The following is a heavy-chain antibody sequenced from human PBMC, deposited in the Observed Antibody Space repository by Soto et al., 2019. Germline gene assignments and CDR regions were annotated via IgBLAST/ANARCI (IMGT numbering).Heavy chain of an antibody. CDR2: IIPIFGTA. V-gene: IGHV1-69*01. CDR1: GGTFSSYA. CDR3: ARVRDYCSSTSCYGVFDY. Sequence: QVQLVQSGAEVKKPGSSVKVSCKASGGTFSSYAISWVRQAPGQGLEWMGGIIPIFGTANYAQKFQGRVTITADESTSTAYMELSSLRSEDTAVYYCARVRDYCSSTSCYGVFDYWGQGTLVTVSS. J-gene: IGHJ4*02. D-gene: IGHD2-2*01.